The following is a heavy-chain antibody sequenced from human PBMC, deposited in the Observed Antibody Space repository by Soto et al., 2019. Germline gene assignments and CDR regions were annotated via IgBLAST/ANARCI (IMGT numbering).Heavy chain of an antibody. CDR1: GVSISSDNW. CDR2: IHHSGST. D-gene: IGHD6-13*01. CDR3: ARDQGSHPGD. Sequence: QVQLQESGPGLVRPSGTVSLTCAVSGVSISSDNWWRWVRQPPGKALEWIGEIHHSGSTNYNPSLKSRVTMSVVTSKDLFSLTLNSVTAADTAFYYCARDQGSHPGDWGQGTLVSVSS. V-gene: IGHV4-4*02. J-gene: IGHJ4*02.